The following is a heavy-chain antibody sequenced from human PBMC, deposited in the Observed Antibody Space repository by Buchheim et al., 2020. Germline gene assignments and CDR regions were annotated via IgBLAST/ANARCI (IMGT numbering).Heavy chain of an antibody. CDR2: IYYSGST. Sequence: QVQLQESGPGLVKPSETLSLTCTVSGGSISSYYWSWIRQPPGKGLEWIGYIYYSGSTNYNPSLKSRVTISVDTSKNQFSLKLSSVTAADTAVYYCARAQQLVRSYYYYYGMDVWGQGTT. CDR3: ARAQQLVRSYYYYYGMDV. V-gene: IGHV4-59*01. J-gene: IGHJ6*02. CDR1: GGSISSYY. D-gene: IGHD6-13*01.